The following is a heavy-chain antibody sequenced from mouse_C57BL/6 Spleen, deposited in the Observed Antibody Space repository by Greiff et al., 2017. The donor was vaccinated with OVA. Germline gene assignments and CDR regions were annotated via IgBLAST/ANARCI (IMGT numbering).Heavy chain of an antibody. D-gene: IGHD1-1*01. CDR2: IYPGSGST. Sequence: QVQLQQPGAELVKPGASVKMSCKASGYTFTSYWITWVKQRPGQGLEWIGDIYPGSGSTNYNEKFKSKATLTVDTSSSTAYMQLSSLTSEDSAVYYCARSYYYGSSYVGYFDVWGTGTTVTVSS. CDR3: ARSYYYGSSYVGYFDV. J-gene: IGHJ1*03. CDR1: GYTFTSYW. V-gene: IGHV1-55*01.